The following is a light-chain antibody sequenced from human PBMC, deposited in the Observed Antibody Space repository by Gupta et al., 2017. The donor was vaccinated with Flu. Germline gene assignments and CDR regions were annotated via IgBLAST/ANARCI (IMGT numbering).Light chain of an antibody. CDR1: QNVNSN. J-gene: IGKJ5*01. Sequence: APLSVSPGQSATLSCRASQNVNSNLAWYHQKPGQAPRLLIYGASTRATGISARFSGRGSGIDFTLTISSRQSEDFALYYCQQYERWPLLTFGQWTRLEIK. CDR3: QQYERWPLLT. V-gene: IGKV3-15*01. CDR2: GAS.